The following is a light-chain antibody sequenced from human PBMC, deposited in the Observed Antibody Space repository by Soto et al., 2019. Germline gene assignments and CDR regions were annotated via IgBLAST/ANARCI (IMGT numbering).Light chain of an antibody. J-gene: IGKJ2*01. Sequence: EIVLTQSPATRSLSPGERATLSCRASQSVSSYLAWYQQKPGQAPRLLIYDASNRATGIPARFSGSGSGTDFTLTISSLEPEAFAVYYCHQRSNWPPGYTFGQGTKLEIK. V-gene: IGKV3-11*01. CDR2: DAS. CDR3: HQRSNWPPGYT. CDR1: QSVSSY.